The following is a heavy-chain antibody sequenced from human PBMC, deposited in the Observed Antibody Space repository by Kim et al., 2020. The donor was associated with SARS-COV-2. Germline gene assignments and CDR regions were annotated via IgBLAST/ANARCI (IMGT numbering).Heavy chain of an antibody. CDR1: GYTFTSYY. Sequence: ASVKVSCKASGYTFTSYYMHWVRQAPGQGLEWMGIINPSGGSTSYAQKFHGRVTMTRDTSTSTVYMELSSLRSEDTAVYYCARDRWYYYGSGGYYGMDVWGQGTTVTVSS. CDR3: ARDRWYYYGSGGYYGMDV. V-gene: IGHV1-46*01. CDR2: INPSGGST. D-gene: IGHD3-10*01. J-gene: IGHJ6*02.